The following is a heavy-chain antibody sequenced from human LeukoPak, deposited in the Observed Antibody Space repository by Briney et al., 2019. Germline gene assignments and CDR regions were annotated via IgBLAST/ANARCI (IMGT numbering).Heavy chain of an antibody. CDR1: GYTFTGYY. D-gene: IGHD3-10*01. Sequence: ASVKVSCKASGYTFTGYYIHWVRQAPGQGLEWMGLINPNSGATNYAQEFQGRVTMTRDTSISTAYMELSSLTSDDTAVYYCARDLEGYHYGSGNYPQWGQGTLVTVSS. CDR3: ARDLEGYHYGSGNYPQ. J-gene: IGHJ4*02. CDR2: INPNSGAT. V-gene: IGHV1-2*02.